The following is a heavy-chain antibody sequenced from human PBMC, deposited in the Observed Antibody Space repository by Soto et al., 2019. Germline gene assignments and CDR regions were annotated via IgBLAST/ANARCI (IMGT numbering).Heavy chain of an antibody. CDR2: ISSNGGNT. Sequence: GGSLRLYCSASGFTFSSFAMHWVRQAPGKVLDYVSAISSNGGNTYYADSVKGRFTISRDNSKNTLFLQMSSLRPADTAVYYCVRASPASSWYDYYYYGLDVWGQGTTVTVSS. D-gene: IGHD6-13*01. CDR3: VRASPASSWYDYYYYGLDV. J-gene: IGHJ6*02. CDR1: GFTFSSFA. V-gene: IGHV3-64D*08.